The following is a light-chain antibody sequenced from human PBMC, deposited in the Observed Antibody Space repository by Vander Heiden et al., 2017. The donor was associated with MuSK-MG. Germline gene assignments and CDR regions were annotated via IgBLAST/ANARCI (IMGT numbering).Light chain of an antibody. CDR1: SSNIGSNT. CDR2: VNN. V-gene: IGLV1-44*01. Sequence: QSVLTQPPSASGTPGQRVTISCSGSSSNIGSNTVNWYQQLSGTAPNLLIFVNNQRPSGVPDRISGSKSGTSASLAISGLQSEDEAHYYCATWDDSLNGFVFGGGTRLTVL. J-gene: IGLJ2*01. CDR3: ATWDDSLNGFV.